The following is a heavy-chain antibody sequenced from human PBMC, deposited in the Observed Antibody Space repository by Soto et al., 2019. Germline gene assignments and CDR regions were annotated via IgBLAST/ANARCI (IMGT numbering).Heavy chain of an antibody. D-gene: IGHD4-17*01. CDR2: IYPGDSDT. V-gene: IGHV5-51*01. CDR1: GYSFTSYW. Sequence: GEALKISCKGSGYSFTSYWIGWVRQMPGKGLECMGIIYPGDSDTRYSTSFQGQVTISADKSISTAYLQWSSLKASDTAMYYCARAYPSTVTYYGMDVWGQGTTVTVSS. CDR3: ARAYPSTVTYYGMDV. J-gene: IGHJ6*02.